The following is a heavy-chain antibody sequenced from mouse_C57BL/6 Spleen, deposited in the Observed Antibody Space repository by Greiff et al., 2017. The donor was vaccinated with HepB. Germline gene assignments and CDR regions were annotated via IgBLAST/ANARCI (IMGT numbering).Heavy chain of an antibody. D-gene: IGHD2-3*01. CDR2: IDPEDGET. CDR1: GFNIKDYY. Sequence: VQLKESGAELVKPGASVKLSCTASGFNIKDYYMHWVKQRTEQGLEWIGRIDPEDGETKYAPKFQGKATITADTSSNTAYLQLSSLTSEDTAVYYCARYDDGYYVNYAMDYWGQGTSVTVSS. CDR3: ARYDDGYYVNYAMDY. V-gene: IGHV14-2*01. J-gene: IGHJ4*01.